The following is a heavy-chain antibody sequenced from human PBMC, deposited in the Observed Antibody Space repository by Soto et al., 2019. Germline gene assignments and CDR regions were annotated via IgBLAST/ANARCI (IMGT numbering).Heavy chain of an antibody. Sequence: QVQLVQSGAEVKKPGSSVKVSCKASGGTFSSYTISWVRQAPGQGLEWMGRIIPILGIANYAQKFQGRVTITADKSTSTAYMELSSLRSEDTDVYYCAGGDDYGDSEYFQHWGQGTLVTVSS. CDR2: IIPILGIA. CDR3: AGGDDYGDSEYFQH. J-gene: IGHJ1*01. CDR1: GGTFSSYT. V-gene: IGHV1-69*02. D-gene: IGHD4-17*01.